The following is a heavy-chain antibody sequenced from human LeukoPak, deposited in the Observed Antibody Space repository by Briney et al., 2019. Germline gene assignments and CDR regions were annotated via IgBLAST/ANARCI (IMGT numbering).Heavy chain of an antibody. CDR3: ARVYPDYDTYYFDY. Sequence: SETLSLTCTVSGGSISNNTYYWGWIRQPPGKGLEWIGSIYYSGSTYYNPSLKSRVTISIDTSKNQFSLKLSSVTAADTAVYYCARVYPDYDTYYFDYWGQGTLVTVSS. J-gene: IGHJ4*02. D-gene: IGHD4-17*01. CDR1: GGSISNNTYY. V-gene: IGHV4-39*07. CDR2: IYYSGST.